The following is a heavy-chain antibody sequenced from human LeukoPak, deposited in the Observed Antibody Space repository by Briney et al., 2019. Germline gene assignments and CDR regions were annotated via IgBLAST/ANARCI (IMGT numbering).Heavy chain of an antibody. CDR1: GYTFTSYA. D-gene: IGHD5-24*01. Sequence: ASVKVSCKASGYTFTSYAIHWVRQAPGQALEWMGWITPSGGTNYPQKFQGRVAITWDTSITTAYMDLSRLTSDDTAVYYCARDRYGDGFAHLDYWGQGALVTVSS. CDR3: ARDRYGDGFAHLDY. CDR2: ITPSGGT. J-gene: IGHJ4*02. V-gene: IGHV1-2*02.